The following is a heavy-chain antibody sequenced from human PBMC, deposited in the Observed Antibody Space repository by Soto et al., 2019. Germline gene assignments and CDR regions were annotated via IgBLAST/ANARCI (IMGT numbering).Heavy chain of an antibody. CDR2: IYYSGTT. Sequence: SATLSLTCAVSGYSISSSNWWGWIRQPPGKGLEWIGYIYYSGTTYYNPSLKSRVTMSVDTSKNQFPLKLTSVTAVDTAMYYCARREIQGPIDYWGQGTLVTVSS. V-gene: IGHV4-28*01. CDR3: ARREIQGPIDY. J-gene: IGHJ4*02. D-gene: IGHD1-26*01. CDR1: GYSISSSNW.